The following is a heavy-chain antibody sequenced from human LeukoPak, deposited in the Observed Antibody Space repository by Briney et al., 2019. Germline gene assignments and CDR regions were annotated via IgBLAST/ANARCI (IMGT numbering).Heavy chain of an antibody. CDR2: ISSSGDST. D-gene: IGHD6-19*01. Sequence: GGPLRLSCAPSGFPFSSYPIHWVPQAPGEGLEYVSVISSSGDSTFYTDSVKGRYTISRDNSKNTVYIQMSSFRPEDAAVYYCVTDGMAVAGTAALDYWGQGTLVTVSS. CDR3: VTDGMAVAGTAALDY. CDR1: GFPFSSYP. V-gene: IGHV3-64*05. J-gene: IGHJ4*02.